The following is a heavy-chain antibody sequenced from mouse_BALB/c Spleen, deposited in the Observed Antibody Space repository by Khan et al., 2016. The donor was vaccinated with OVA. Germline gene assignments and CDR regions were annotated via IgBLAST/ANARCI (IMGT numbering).Heavy chain of an antibody. V-gene: IGHV9-3-1*01. J-gene: IGHJ1*01. CDR1: GYTFTNYG. Sequence: SGPELKKPGETVKISCKASGYTFTNYGMNWVKQAPGKGLKWMGWINTYTGQPTYADDFKGRFAFSLETSASTAYLQINNLKNEDTATYFCARSNSYWYFDVWGAGTTVTVSS. D-gene: IGHD4-1*02. CDR3: ARSNSYWYFDV. CDR2: INTYTGQP.